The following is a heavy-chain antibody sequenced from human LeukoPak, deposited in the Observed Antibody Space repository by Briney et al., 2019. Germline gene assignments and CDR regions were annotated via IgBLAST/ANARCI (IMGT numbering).Heavy chain of an antibody. CDR3: ARGGAYSSGYNYYFDY. V-gene: IGHV4-30-2*01. CDR2: IHHSGST. CDR1: GGSISSGGYY. J-gene: IGHJ4*02. D-gene: IGHD6-19*01. Sequence: PSETLSLTCTVSGGSISSGGYYWSWIRQPPGKGLEWIGYIHHSGSTYYNPSLKSRVTISVDRSKNQFSLKLSSVTAADTAVYYCARGGAYSSGYNYYFDYWGQGTLVTVSS.